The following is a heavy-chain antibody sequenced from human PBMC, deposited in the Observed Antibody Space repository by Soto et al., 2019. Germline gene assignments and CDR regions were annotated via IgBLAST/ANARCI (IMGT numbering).Heavy chain of an antibody. J-gene: IGHJ4*02. Sequence: SETLSLTCTVSGGSISNDYCNWIRQPAGNGLEWIGRIDNSGSTNYNPSLKSRMTMSADTSRNQFSLKFNSVTAADTALYYFASEGQDSWSGPFYYWGQGALVTVSS. V-gene: IGHV4-4*07. D-gene: IGHD3-3*01. CDR3: ASEGQDSWSGPFYY. CDR1: GGSISNDY. CDR2: IDNSGST.